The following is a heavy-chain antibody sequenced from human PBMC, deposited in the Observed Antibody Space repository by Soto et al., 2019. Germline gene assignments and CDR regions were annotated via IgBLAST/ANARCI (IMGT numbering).Heavy chain of an antibody. CDR3: ARLSPYSGLMPLEAFDI. CDR1: GFTFSDYY. V-gene: IGHV3-11*01. CDR2: ISSSGSTI. J-gene: IGHJ3*02. Sequence: QVQLVESGGGLVKPGGSLRLSCAASGFTFSDYYMSWIRQAPGKGLEWVSYISSSGSTIYYADSVKGRFTISRDNAKNSLYLQMNSVRAEVTAVYYCARLSPYSGLMPLEAFDIWGQGTMVTVSS. D-gene: IGHD5-12*01.